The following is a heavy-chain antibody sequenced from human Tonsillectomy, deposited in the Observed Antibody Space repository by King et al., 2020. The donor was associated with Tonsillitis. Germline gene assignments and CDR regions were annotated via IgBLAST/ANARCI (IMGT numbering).Heavy chain of an antibody. Sequence: VQLVESGGGLVQPGGSLRLSCAASGFTFSSYAMSWVRQAPGKGLEWVSAISGSGSSTYYTDSVKGRFTISRDNPKTTPYLQMNSLRAEDTAIYYCAKDTTRTRIAAATDPWGQGTLVTVSS. V-gene: IGHV3-23*04. J-gene: IGHJ5*02. CDR1: GFTFSSYA. CDR2: ISGSGSST. CDR3: AKDTTRTRIAAATDP. D-gene: IGHD6-13*01.